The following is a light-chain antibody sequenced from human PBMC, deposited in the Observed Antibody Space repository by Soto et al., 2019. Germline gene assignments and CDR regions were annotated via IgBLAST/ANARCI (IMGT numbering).Light chain of an antibody. CDR3: AAWDDSLSGVV. J-gene: IGLJ2*01. V-gene: IGLV1-47*01. CDR1: SSNIRSNY. Sequence: QSVLTQPPSASGTPGQRVTISCSGSSSNIRSNYVFWYQHLPGTAPKLLIYRNNQRPSGVPDRFSGSKSGTSASLAISGLRSEDETDYYCAAWDDSLSGVVFGGGTKLTVL. CDR2: RNN.